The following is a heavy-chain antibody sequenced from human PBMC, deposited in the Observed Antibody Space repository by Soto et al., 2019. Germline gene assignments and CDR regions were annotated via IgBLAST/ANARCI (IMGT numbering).Heavy chain of an antibody. CDR1: GYTFTRFY. J-gene: IGHJ4*02. Sequence: ASVKVSCQASGYTFTRFYMHWVRQAPGLGLEWMGIITPSDGSTTYGQKFQGRVTMTRDTSTNTVYMELSSLRSDDTAIYYCARGYSGYDLGYWGQGTLVTVSS. CDR3: ARGYSGYDLGY. V-gene: IGHV1-46*03. D-gene: IGHD5-12*01. CDR2: ITPSDGST.